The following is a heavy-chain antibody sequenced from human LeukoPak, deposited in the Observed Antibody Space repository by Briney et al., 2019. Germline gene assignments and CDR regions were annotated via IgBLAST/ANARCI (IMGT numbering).Heavy chain of an antibody. J-gene: IGHJ6*03. Sequence: PGGSLRLSCAASGFTFSSYGMHWVRQAPGKGLEWLAVISHDGGYGFYADSVEGRLTISRDNSKNTLYLQMNSLRAEDTAVYYCARDREVVVNDYYYYMDVWGKGTTVTVSS. CDR3: ARDREVVVNDYYYYMDV. V-gene: IGHV3-33*01. CDR2: ISHDGGYG. D-gene: IGHD3-22*01. CDR1: GFTFSSYG.